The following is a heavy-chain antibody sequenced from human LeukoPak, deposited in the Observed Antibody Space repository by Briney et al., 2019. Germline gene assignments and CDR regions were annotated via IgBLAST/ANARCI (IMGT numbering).Heavy chain of an antibody. V-gene: IGHV1-69*13. CDR2: IIPIFGTA. CDR1: GGTFSSYA. D-gene: IGHD3-22*01. CDR3: ARCDSRRGSFSDY. Sequence: ASVKVSCKASGGTFSSYAISWVRQAPGQGLEWMGGIIPIFGTANYAQKFQGRVTITADESTSTAYMELRSLRSDDTAVYYCARCDSRRGSFSDYWGQGTLVTVSS. J-gene: IGHJ4*02.